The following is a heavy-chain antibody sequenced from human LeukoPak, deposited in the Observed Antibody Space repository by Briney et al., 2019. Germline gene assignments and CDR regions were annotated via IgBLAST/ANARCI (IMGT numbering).Heavy chain of an antibody. J-gene: IGHJ3*02. CDR3: ARVGRYCSSTSCYGPFDI. V-gene: IGHV1-46*01. CDR1: GYTFTSYY. CDR2: INPSGGST. D-gene: IGHD2-2*01. Sequence: ASVKVSCKASGYTFTSYYMHWVRQAPGQGLEWMGIINPSGGSTGYAQKFQGRVTMTRDMSTSTVYMELSSLRSEDTAVYYCARVGRYCSSTSCYGPFDIWGQGTMVTVSS.